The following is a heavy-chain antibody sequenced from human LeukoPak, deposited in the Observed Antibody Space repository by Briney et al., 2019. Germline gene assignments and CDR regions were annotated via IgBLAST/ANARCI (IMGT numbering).Heavy chain of an antibody. CDR2: INHSGST. CDR3: ARGWAGDY. Sequence: SETLSLTCAVYGGSFSGYYWSWIRQPPGKGLEWIGEINHSGSTNYNPSLKSRVTISVDTSKNQFSLKLSSVTAADTAVYYCARGWAGDYWGQGTLVTVSS. J-gene: IGHJ4*02. CDR1: GGSFSGYY. V-gene: IGHV4-34*01.